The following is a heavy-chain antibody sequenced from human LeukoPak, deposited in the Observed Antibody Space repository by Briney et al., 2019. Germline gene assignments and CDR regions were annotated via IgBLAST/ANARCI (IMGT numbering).Heavy chain of an antibody. CDR1: GYIFTRSA. Sequence: GASVKVSCKASGYIFTRSAINWVRQAPGQGLEWMGWIGPSNNYTEYEQKLQGRLTLTTDTSTTTAHMELRSLTFDDTAIYYCARDSYYGGHYSFFEHWGQGTLVTVSS. CDR3: ARDSYYGGHYSFFEH. J-gene: IGHJ4*02. V-gene: IGHV1-18*01. D-gene: IGHD4/OR15-4a*01. CDR2: IGPSNNYT.